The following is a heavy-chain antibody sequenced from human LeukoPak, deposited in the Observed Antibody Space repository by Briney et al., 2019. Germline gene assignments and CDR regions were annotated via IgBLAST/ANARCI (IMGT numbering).Heavy chain of an antibody. V-gene: IGHV3-23*01. D-gene: IGHD4-17*01. CDR3: AKDLPDYGDYIEGY. CDR1: GFTFSSFA. J-gene: IGHJ4*02. CDR2: ISGSGGST. Sequence: GGSLRLSCAASGFTFSSFAMSWVRQAPGKGLEWVSTISGSGGSTNYADSVKGRFTFSRDNSKNTLYLQMNSLRAEDTAVSYCAKDLPDYGDYIEGYWGQGTLVTVSS.